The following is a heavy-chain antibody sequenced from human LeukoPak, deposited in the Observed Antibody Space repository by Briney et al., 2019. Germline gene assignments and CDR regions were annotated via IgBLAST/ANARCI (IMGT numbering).Heavy chain of an antibody. CDR1: GFTFRSYE. J-gene: IGHJ6*04. CDR2: LSSSGSAF. CDR3: AELGITMIGGV. D-gene: IGHD3-10*02. Sequence: GGSLRLSCEDSGFTFRSYEMNWVRQAPGKGLEWIAYLSSSGSAFSYADSVKGRFTIARDNAKNSVYLEMNSLRAEDTAVYYCAELGITMIGGVWGKGTTVTISS. V-gene: IGHV3-48*03.